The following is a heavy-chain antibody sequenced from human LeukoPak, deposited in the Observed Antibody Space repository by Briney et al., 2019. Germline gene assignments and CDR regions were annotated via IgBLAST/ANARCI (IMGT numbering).Heavy chain of an antibody. CDR3: ARRRIVGSTDDAFDI. V-gene: IGHV3-30*03. CDR1: GLTFSGYD. D-gene: IGHD1-26*01. CDR2: MSYGGQNE. J-gene: IGHJ3*02. Sequence: GGSLRLSCAASGLTFSGYDMHWVRQAPGKGPEWVAVMSYGGQNERYADSVKGRFTISRDNSNNTSYLQMNSLRADDTAIYYCARRRIVGSTDDAFDIWGQGTMVTLSS.